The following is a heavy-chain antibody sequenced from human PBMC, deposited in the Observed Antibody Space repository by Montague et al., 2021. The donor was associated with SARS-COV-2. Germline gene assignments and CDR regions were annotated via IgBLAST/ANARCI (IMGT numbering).Heavy chain of an antibody. CDR1: GGSISSYY. V-gene: IGHV4-59*01. Sequence: SETLSLTCTVSGGSISSYYWSWIRQPPGKGLEWIGYIYYSGSTNYNPSLKSRVTISVDTSKNQFSLKLSSVTAADTAVYYCARGHSRPDYWGQGTLVTVSS. D-gene: IGHD6-13*01. CDR2: IYYSGST. J-gene: IGHJ4*02. CDR3: ARGHSRPDY.